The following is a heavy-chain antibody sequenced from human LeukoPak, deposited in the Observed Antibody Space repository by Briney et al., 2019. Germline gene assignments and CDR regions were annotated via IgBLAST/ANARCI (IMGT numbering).Heavy chain of an antibody. Sequence: ASVKVSCKASGYTFTGYHMHWVRQAPGQGLEWMGWISAYNGNTNYAQKLQGRVTMTTDTSTSTAYMELRSLRSDDTAVYYCARGDYDFWSGPKRYYYYMDVWGKGTTVTVSS. CDR2: ISAYNGNT. CDR1: GYTFTGYH. CDR3: ARGDYDFWSGPKRYYYYMDV. V-gene: IGHV1-18*04. D-gene: IGHD3-3*01. J-gene: IGHJ6*03.